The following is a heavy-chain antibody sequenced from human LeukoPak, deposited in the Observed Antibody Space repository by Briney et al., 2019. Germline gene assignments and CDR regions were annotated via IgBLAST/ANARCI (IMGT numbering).Heavy chain of an antibody. CDR1: GYTFTSYA. D-gene: IGHD3-10*01. Sequence: GASVKLSCKASGYTFTSYAMNWVRQAPGQGLEWMGCINTNTANPTYAQAFPGRFVFSLDTSASTAYLQISGLKAEDTAVYYCARLGAGSSNFDYWGQGTLVTVSS. CDR2: INTNTANP. V-gene: IGHV7-4-1*02. J-gene: IGHJ4*02. CDR3: ARLGAGSSNFDY.